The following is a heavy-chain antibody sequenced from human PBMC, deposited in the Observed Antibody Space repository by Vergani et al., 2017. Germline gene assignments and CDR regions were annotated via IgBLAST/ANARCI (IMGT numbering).Heavy chain of an antibody. CDR2: IYTSGST. D-gene: IGHD3-22*01. CDR3: ARDYYDGSCLDY. CDR1: GGSISSGSYY. Sequence: QVQLQESGPGLVKPSQTLSLTCTVSGGSISSGSYYWSWIRQPAGKGLEWIGRIYTSGSTNYHPSLKSRVTISVDTSKNQFSLKLSSVTAADTAVYYCARDYYDGSCLDYWGQGTLVTVSS. V-gene: IGHV4-61*02. J-gene: IGHJ4*02.